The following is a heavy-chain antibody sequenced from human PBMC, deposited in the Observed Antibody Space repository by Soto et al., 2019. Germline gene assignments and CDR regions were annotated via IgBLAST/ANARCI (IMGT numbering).Heavy chain of an antibody. CDR2: ISYDGSNK. D-gene: IGHD6-13*01. CDR1: GFTFSSYA. J-gene: IGHJ4*02. Sequence: QVQLVESGGGVVQPGRSLRLSCAASGFTFSSYAMHWVRQAPGKGLEWVAVISYDGSNKYYADSVKGRFTISRDNSKNTLYLQMNSLRAEDKAVYYCARAYSSSWYYFDYWGQGTLVTVSS. V-gene: IGHV3-30-3*01. CDR3: ARAYSSSWYYFDY.